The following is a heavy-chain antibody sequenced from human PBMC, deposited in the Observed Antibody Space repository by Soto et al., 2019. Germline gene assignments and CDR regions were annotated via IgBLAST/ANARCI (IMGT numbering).Heavy chain of an antibody. J-gene: IGHJ5*02. CDR1: GFSFDDYA. CDR2: ISGSSIYI. V-gene: IGHV3-21*01. CDR3: AREGALKPFSS. Sequence: KSGGSLRLSCAASGFSFDDYAMTWVRQATGKGLEWVSHISGSSIYIHYADSVRGRFTISRDNAKNSVYLQMDSLRVEDTAVYYCAREGALKPFSSWGQGALVTVSS.